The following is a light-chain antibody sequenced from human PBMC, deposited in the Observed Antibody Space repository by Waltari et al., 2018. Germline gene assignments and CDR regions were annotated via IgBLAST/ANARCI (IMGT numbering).Light chain of an antibody. Sequence: QSALTQPPSASGSPGQSVTISCTGTSSDVGGSHSVSWYQQHPAKAPNLMIYEVSKRPSGVPDRFSGSKSGNTASLTVSGLQAEDEADYYCSSYAGSNNLVFGGGTKLTVL. CDR2: EVS. CDR1: SSDVGGSHS. J-gene: IGLJ3*02. CDR3: SSYAGSNNLV. V-gene: IGLV2-8*01.